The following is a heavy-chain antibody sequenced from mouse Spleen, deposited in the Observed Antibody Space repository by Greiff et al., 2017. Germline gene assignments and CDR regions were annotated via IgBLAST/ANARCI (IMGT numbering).Heavy chain of an antibody. J-gene: IGHJ4*01. Sequence: QVQLQQPGAELVMPGASVKLSCKASGYTFTSYWMHWVKQRPGQGLEWIGEIDPSDSYTNYNQKFKGKATLTVDKSSSTAYMQLSSLTSEDSAVYYCASNGYDDAMDYWGQGTSVTVSS. CDR2: IDPSDSYT. D-gene: IGHD2-2*01. CDR1: GYTFTSYW. V-gene: IGHV1-69*01. CDR3: ASNGYDDAMDY.